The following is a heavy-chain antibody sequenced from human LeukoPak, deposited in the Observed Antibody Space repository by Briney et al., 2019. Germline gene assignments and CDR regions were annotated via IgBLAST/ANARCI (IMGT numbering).Heavy chain of an antibody. CDR2: INHSGST. Sequence: SETLSLTCAVYGGSFSGYYWSWIRQPLGKGLEWIGEINHSGSTNYNPSLKSRVTISVDTSKNQFSLKLSSVTAADTAVYYCAREWGDGDYVVYWGQGTLVTVSS. D-gene: IGHD2-21*02. V-gene: IGHV4-34*01. CDR3: AREWGDGDYVVY. CDR1: GGSFSGYY. J-gene: IGHJ4*02.